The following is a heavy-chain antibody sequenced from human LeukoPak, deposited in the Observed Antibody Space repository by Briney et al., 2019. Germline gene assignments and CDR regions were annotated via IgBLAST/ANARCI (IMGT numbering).Heavy chain of an antibody. CDR2: IYYSGST. CDR1: GGSISSYY. J-gene: IGHJ3*02. V-gene: IGHV4-59*01. Sequence: SETLSLTCTVSGGSISSYYWSWIRQPPGKGLEWIGYIYYSGSTNYNTSLKSRVTISVDTSKNQFSLKLSSVTAADTAVYYCARTNYYDSSGYYYDAFDIWGQGTMVTVSS. D-gene: IGHD3-22*01. CDR3: ARTNYYDSSGYYYDAFDI.